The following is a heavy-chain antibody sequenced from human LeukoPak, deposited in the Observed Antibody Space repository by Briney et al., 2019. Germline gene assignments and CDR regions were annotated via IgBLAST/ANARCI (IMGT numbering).Heavy chain of an antibody. J-gene: IGHJ4*02. CDR1: GFTFSDYY. CDR2: ISSSSTYT. CDR3: ARLRALEY. Sequence: GGSLRLSCAASGFTFSDYYMSWIRQAPGKGLEWVSYISSSSTYTNYADSVKGRFSISRGNAKNSLYLQMNNLRAEDTAVYYCARLRALEYWGQGTLVTVSS. V-gene: IGHV3-11*03.